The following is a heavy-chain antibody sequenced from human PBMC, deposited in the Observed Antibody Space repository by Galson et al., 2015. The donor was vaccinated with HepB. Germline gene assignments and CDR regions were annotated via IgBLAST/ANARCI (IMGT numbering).Heavy chain of an antibody. CDR1: GFTVSSNY. Sequence: SLRLSCAASGFTVSSNYMSWVRQAPGKGLEWVSVIYSGGSTYYADSVKGRFTISRHNSKNTLYLQMNSLRAEDTAVYYCATSGLNSSGWEDWYFDLWGRGTLVTVSS. J-gene: IGHJ2*01. D-gene: IGHD6-19*01. CDR3: ATSGLNSSGWEDWYFDL. CDR2: IYSGGST. V-gene: IGHV3-53*04.